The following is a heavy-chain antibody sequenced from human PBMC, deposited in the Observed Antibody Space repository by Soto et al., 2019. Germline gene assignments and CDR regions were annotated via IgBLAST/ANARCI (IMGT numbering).Heavy chain of an antibody. CDR2: ISSSSSYI. D-gene: IGHD2-21*01. CDR3: ARLFRPHDAFDI. J-gene: IGHJ3*02. CDR1: GITFSRYS. Sequence: GGYLRLSCAASGITFSRYSMNWVRQAPGKGLEWVSSISSSSSYIYYADSVKGRFTISRDNAKNSLYLQMNSLRAEDTAVYYCARLFRPHDAFDIWGQGTMVTVSS. V-gene: IGHV3-21*01.